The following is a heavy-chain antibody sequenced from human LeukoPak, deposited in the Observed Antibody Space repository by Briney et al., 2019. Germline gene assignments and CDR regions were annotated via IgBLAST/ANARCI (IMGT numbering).Heavy chain of an antibody. D-gene: IGHD6-13*01. V-gene: IGHV3-7*01. CDR2: IKEDGSIK. CDR1: GFTFSWDW. Sequence: PGVSLRLSCAASGFTFSWDWMSWVRQAPGKGLEWVANIKEDGSIKYYVDSVEGRLTISRDNAKSSLYLQMNSLRAEDTALYYCARIGYSSSSIDYWGQGTLVTVSS. CDR3: ARIGYSSSSIDY. J-gene: IGHJ4*02.